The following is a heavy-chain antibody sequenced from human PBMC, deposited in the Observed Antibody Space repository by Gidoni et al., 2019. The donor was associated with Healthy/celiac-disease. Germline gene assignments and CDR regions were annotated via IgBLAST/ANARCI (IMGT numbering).Heavy chain of an antibody. J-gene: IGHJ4*02. CDR1: GGSISSYY. CDR3: ARGDMTFDY. V-gene: IGHV4-59*01. CDR2: IYYSGST. Sequence: QVQLQESGPGLVKPSATLSLTCTVSGGSISSYYWSWIRQPPGKGLEWIGYIYYSGSTNYNPSLKSRVTISVDTSKNQFALKLSSVTAADTAVYYCARGDMTFDYWGQGTLVTVAS.